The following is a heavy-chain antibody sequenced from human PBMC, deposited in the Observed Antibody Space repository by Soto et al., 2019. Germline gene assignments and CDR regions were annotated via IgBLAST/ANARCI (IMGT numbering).Heavy chain of an antibody. CDR3: WKYRVYASYAYDY. D-gene: IGHD2-8*01. Sequence: PGGSLRLSCAAAGFTFSGYAMSWVRQAPGKGLEWVSSITSSGGTTYYADSVKGRFTMSRDNSKNTLYLQMNSLRAEATALYYCWKYRVYASYAYDYWGQGTLVTVSS. CDR2: ITSSGGTT. J-gene: IGHJ4*02. CDR1: GFTFSGYA. V-gene: IGHV3-23*01.